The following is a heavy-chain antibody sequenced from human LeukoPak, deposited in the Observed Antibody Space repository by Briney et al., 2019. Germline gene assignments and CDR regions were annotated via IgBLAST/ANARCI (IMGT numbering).Heavy chain of an antibody. CDR2: ISGSGGST. CDR1: GFTSSSYG. CDR3: AKGGYCSSTSCYNFDY. D-gene: IGHD2-2*02. J-gene: IGHJ4*02. Sequence: GGSLRLSCAASGFTSSSYGMSWVRQAPGKGLEWVSAISGSGGSTYYADSVKGRFTISRDNSKNTLYLQMNSLRAEDTAVYYCAKGGYCSSTSCYNFDYWGQGTLVTVSS. V-gene: IGHV3-23*01.